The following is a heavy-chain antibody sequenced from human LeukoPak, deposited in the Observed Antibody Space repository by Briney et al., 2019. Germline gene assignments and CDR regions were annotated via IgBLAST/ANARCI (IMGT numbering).Heavy chain of an antibody. CDR1: GFTFSTYR. CDR3: ARGRTSYYDSHDAFDV. V-gene: IGHV3-21*01. J-gene: IGHJ3*01. Sequence: PGGSLRLSCAAAGFTFSTYRIAWVRQAPGEGLEWVSSISRSSNYIYYADPVKGRFTVSRDNAKNSVYLQMNSLRAEDTAMYYCARGRTSYYDSHDAFDVWGQGTLVTVSS. CDR2: ISRSSNYI. D-gene: IGHD3-22*01.